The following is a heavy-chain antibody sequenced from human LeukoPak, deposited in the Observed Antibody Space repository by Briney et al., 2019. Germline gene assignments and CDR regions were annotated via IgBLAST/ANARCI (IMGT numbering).Heavy chain of an antibody. CDR1: GGSISSGDYY. Sequence: PSETLSLTCTVSGGSISSGDYYWSWIRQPPGKGLEWIGEINHSGSTNYSPSLKSRVTISVDTSKNQFSLKLSSVTAADTAVYYCASYDSWGQGTLVTVSS. V-gene: IGHV4-30-4*01. CDR2: INHSGST. J-gene: IGHJ4*02. CDR3: ASYDS.